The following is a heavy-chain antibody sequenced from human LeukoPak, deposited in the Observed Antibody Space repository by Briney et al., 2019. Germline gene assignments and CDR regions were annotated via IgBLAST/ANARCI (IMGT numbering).Heavy chain of an antibody. CDR1: GFTFSRYA. CDR2: ISGSADST. D-gene: IGHD3/OR15-3a*01. CDR3: AKGYRGIFWTATTLGNYFDY. V-gene: IGHV3-23*01. Sequence: PGGSLRLSCAASGFTFSRYAMSWVRQAPGKGLEWASGISGSADSTYYADSVKGRFTISRDNSKNTLYLQMNSLRAEDTAVYYCAKGYRGIFWTATTLGNYFDYWGQGTLVTVSS. J-gene: IGHJ4*02.